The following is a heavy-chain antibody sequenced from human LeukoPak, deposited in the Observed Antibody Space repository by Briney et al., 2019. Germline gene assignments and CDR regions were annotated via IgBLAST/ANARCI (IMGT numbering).Heavy chain of an antibody. D-gene: IGHD3-10*01. CDR1: GYTFTSYD. J-gene: IGHJ4*02. Sequence: ASVKVSCKASGYTFTSYDINWVRQATGQGLEWMGWMNPNSGNTGYAQKFQGRVTMTRNTSISTAYMQLSSLRSEDTAVYYCARGLTMVRGPHMGYWGQGTLVTVSS. CDR2: MNPNSGNT. CDR3: ARGLTMVRGPHMGY. V-gene: IGHV1-8*01.